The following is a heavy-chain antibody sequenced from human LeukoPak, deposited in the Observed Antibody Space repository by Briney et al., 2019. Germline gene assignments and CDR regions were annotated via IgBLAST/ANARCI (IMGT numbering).Heavy chain of an antibody. CDR1: GDSISGYY. CDR2: IYTSGST. Sequence: PSETLSLTCSVSGDSISGYYWSWIRQPAGKGLEWIGRIYTSGSTNYNPPLKSRVAMSVDTSKNQFSLNLTSATAADTAVYYCARDRSASYRFDYWGQGTLVTVSS. CDR3: ARDRSASYRFDY. V-gene: IGHV4-4*07. D-gene: IGHD1-26*01. J-gene: IGHJ4*02.